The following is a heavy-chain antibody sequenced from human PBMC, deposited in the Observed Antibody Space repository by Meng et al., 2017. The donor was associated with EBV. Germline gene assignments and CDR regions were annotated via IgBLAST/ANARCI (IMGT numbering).Heavy chain of an antibody. CDR2: IYYSGST. V-gene: IGHV4-39*01. CDR1: VGSTSRSSYY. D-gene: IGHD3-3*01. J-gene: IGHJ5*02. CDR3: ARVSFYDYWSGYSFNWFDP. Sequence: QLQLQASGPGRVKPSETLSLTCTVSVGSTSRSSYYWGWIRQPPGKGVEWIGSIYYSGSTYYNPSLKSRVTISVDTSKNQFYLKLISVTAADTAVYFCARVSFYDYWSGYSFNWFDPWGQGTLVTVSS.